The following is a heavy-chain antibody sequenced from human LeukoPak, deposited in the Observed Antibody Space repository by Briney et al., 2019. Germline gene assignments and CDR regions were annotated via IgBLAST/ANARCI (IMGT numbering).Heavy chain of an antibody. CDR3: AREYVPGILVLSY. CDR2: INPNSGGT. J-gene: IGHJ4*02. CDR1: GYTFTGYY. D-gene: IGHD2-8*02. Sequence: ASVKVSCKASGYTFTGYYLHWVRQAPGQGLEWMGRINPNSGGTNYAQKFQGRVTMTRDTSISTVYMELSRLRFDDTAVYYCAREYVPGILVLSYWGQETLVTVSS. V-gene: IGHV1-2*06.